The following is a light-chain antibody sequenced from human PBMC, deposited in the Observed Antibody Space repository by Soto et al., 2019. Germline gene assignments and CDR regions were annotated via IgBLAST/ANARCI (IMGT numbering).Light chain of an antibody. Sequence: QSALTQPASVPGSPGQSITISCTGTSSDVGGYNYVSWYQHHPGKAPKLIIYDVSNRPSGVSIRFSGSKSDNTASLTISGLQLEDEADYHCSSYTTSNTRQIVFGTGTKATVL. J-gene: IGLJ1*01. V-gene: IGLV2-14*03. CDR3: SSYTTSNTRQIV. CDR2: DVS. CDR1: SSDVGGYNY.